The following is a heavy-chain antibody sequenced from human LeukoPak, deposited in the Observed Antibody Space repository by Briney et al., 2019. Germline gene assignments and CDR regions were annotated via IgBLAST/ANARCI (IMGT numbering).Heavy chain of an antibody. CDR3: ARGHTLRYSGSYYPNHDY. J-gene: IGHJ4*02. V-gene: IGHV1-46*01. D-gene: IGHD1-26*01. Sequence: ASVRVSCKPSGYSFSDFHINWVRQAPGQGLEWMGIINPSGGSTSYAQKFQGRVTMTRDTSTSTVYMELSSLRSEDTAVYYCARGHTLRYSGSYYPNHDYWGQGTLVTVSS. CDR2: INPSGGST. CDR1: GYSFSDFH.